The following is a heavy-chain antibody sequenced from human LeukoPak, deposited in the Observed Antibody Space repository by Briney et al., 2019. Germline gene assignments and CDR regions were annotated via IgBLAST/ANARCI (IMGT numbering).Heavy chain of an antibody. CDR3: AREGYHNSRGSQSWYTAA. CDR2: VSWHSASI. D-gene: IGHD2/OR15-2a*01. CDR1: GFTFDKYA. Sequence: PGGSLRLSCAASGFTFDKYAMHWVRQAPGKGLEWVASVSWHSASIGYADSVKGRFTISRDTSKNTLHLQMNSLRPEDTAVYYCAREGYHNSRGSQSWYTAAWGQGTLVIVSS. V-gene: IGHV3-9*01. J-gene: IGHJ5*02.